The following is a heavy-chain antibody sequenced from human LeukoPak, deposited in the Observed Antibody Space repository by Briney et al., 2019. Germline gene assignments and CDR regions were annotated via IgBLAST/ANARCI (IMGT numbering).Heavy chain of an antibody. CDR1: GFTFSNYE. J-gene: IGHJ4*02. CDR3: AREGDNWNDFDY. D-gene: IGHD1-1*01. Sequence: GGSLRLSCVASGFTFSNYEINWVRQAPGKGLEWVSYISSSGSTIYYADSVKGRFTISRDNAKKSLYLQMNSLRAEDTAVYYCAREGDNWNDFDYWGQGTLVTVAS. CDR2: ISSSGSTI. V-gene: IGHV3-48*03.